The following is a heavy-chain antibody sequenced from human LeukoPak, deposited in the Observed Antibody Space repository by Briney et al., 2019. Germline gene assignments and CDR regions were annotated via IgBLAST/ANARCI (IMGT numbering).Heavy chain of an antibody. J-gene: IGHJ4*02. CDR3: ARDDDANYYNLAVY. CDR2: IIPMFAII. V-gene: IGHV1-69*04. CDR1: GGAFSSYT. D-gene: IGHD4/OR15-4a*01. Sequence: GASVKVSCKVSGGAFSSYTFSWVRQAPGQGLEWMGRIIPMFAIINYAQKFQGRVSITADKSTSTAYMELSSLRSEDTAVYYCARDDDANYYNLAVYWGQGTLVTVSS.